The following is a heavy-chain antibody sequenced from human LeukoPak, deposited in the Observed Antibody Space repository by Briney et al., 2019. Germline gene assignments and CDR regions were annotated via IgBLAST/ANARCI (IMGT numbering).Heavy chain of an antibody. CDR1: GFTTSCYN. Sequence: GSMVFSCAASGFTTSCYNLRWGRQAPGKGLEWVSVIYSGGSTYYADSVKGRFTISRDNSKNTLYLQMNSLRAEDTAVYYCASDNDESGYDHWRQGTLVTVSS. CDR2: IYSGGST. CDR3: ASDNDESGYDH. D-gene: IGHD5-12*01. V-gene: IGHV3-53*01. J-gene: IGHJ4*02.